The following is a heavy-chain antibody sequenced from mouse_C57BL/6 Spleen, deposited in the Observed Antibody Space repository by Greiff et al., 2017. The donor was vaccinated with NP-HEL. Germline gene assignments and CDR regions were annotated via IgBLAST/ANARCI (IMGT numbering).Heavy chain of an antibody. CDR1: GYSFTSYY. J-gene: IGHJ4*01. D-gene: IGHD2-3*01. V-gene: IGHV1-66*01. Sequence: VKLVESGPELVKPGASVKISCKASGYSFTSYYIHWVKQRPGQGLEWIGWIYPGSGNTKYNEKFKGKATLTADTSSSTAYMQLSSLTSEDSAVYYCARGRGDGYYKAMDYWGQGTSVTVSS. CDR3: ARGRGDGYYKAMDY. CDR2: IYPGSGNT.